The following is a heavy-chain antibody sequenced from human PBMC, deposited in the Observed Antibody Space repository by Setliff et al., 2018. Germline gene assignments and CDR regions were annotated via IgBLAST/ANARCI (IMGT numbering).Heavy chain of an antibody. CDR1: GFTFSGDW. J-gene: IGHJ6*02. V-gene: IGHV3-33*08. D-gene: IGHD2-21*02. CDR3: ARNWATAQHYYYGMDV. Sequence: GGSLRLSCAASGFTFSGDWMHWVRQAPGKGLEWVALIWNDGSTKFYGDSVKGRFTISRDNSKNTLYLQMNSLRAEDTAVYYCARNWATAQHYYYGMDVWGQGTTVTVSS. CDR2: IWNDGSTK.